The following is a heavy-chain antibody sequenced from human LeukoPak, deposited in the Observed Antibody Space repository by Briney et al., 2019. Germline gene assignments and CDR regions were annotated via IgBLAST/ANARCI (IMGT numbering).Heavy chain of an antibody. V-gene: IGHV4-59*08. CDR1: GGSISSYY. CDR3: ARSDYGGVFDY. CDR2: IYYSGST. Sequence: SETLSLTCTVSGGSISSYYWSWIRQPPGKGLEWIGYIYYSGSTNYNPSLKSRVTISVDTSKNQFSLKLSSVTAADTAVYYCARSDYGGVFDYWGRGTLVTVSS. D-gene: IGHD4-23*01. J-gene: IGHJ4*02.